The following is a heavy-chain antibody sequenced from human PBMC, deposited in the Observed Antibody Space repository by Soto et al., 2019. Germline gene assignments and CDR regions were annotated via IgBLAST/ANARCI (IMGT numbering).Heavy chain of an antibody. CDR1: VVSISSSSYY. CDR3: ASDDTYYDFWSGYYRGVYGMEV. D-gene: IGHD3-3*01. CDR2: IYYSGST. J-gene: IGHJ6*01. Sequence: WETLSLTCTVSVVSISSSSYYWGWIRQPPGKGLEWIGSIYYSGSTYYNPSLKSRVTISVDTSKNQFSLKLSSVTAADTAVYHCASDDTYYDFWSGYYRGVYGMEVLGQGTTVTVSS. V-gene: IGHV4-39*01.